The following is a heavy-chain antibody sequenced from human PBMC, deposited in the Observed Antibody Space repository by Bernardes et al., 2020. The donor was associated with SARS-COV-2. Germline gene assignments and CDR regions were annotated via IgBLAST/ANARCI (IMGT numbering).Heavy chain of an antibody. D-gene: IGHD6-13*01. CDR2: IYYNGSP. V-gene: IGHV4-31*03. J-gene: IGHJ4*02. CDR1: GGSISSGGYR. CDR3: ARRGLGAVALDH. Sequence: SETLSLTCTVSGGSISSGGYRWSWIRQHPGKGLEWIGYIYYNGSPYYNPSLKSRVTISVDTSKSQFSLRLSSVTAADTAVYYCARRGLGAVALDHWGQGTLVTVSS.